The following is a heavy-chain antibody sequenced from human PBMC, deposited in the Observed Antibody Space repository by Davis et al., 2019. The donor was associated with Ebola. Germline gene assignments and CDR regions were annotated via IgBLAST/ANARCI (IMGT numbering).Heavy chain of an antibody. CDR3: AKGVNIVVVPAAIRYYYYGMEV. V-gene: IGHV3-23*01. Sequence: GESLKISCAASGFTFSSYVMSWVRQAPGKGLEWVSAISGSGGSTYYADSVKGRFTISRDNSKNTLYLQMNSLRAEDTAVYYCAKGVNIVVVPAAIRYYYYGMEVWGQGTTVTVSS. J-gene: IGHJ6*02. CDR2: ISGSGGST. CDR1: GFTFSSYV. D-gene: IGHD2-2*01.